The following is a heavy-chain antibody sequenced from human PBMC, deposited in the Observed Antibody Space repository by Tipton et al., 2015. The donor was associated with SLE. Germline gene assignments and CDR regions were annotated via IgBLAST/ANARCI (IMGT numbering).Heavy chain of an antibody. D-gene: IGHD2-15*01. CDR2: IYSGETT. J-gene: IGHJ4*02. CDR3: ATLWGYCSVGRCYSAF. CDR1: GFIVRSHY. Sequence: SLRLSCAASGFIVRSHYMSWVRQAPGKGLEWVPVIYSGETTYYADSVKGRFAISRDNSKNTLYLQMNSLRPEDTAVYYCATLWGYCSVGRCYSAFWGQGTLVTVSS. V-gene: IGHV3-53*05.